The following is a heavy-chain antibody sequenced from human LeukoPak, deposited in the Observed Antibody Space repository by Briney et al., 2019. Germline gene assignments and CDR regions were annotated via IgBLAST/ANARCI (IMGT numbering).Heavy chain of an antibody. CDR3: ARLSEHYYDSSGYYGTAFDI. V-gene: IGHV5-51*01. Sequence: GESLKISCKGSGYSFTSYWIGWVRQMPGKGLEWMGIIYPGDSDTRYSPSFQGQVTISADKSISTAYLQWSSLKASDTAMYYCARLSEHYYDSSGYYGTAFDIWGQGTMVTVSS. J-gene: IGHJ3*02. D-gene: IGHD3-22*01. CDR2: IYPGDSDT. CDR1: GYSFTSYW.